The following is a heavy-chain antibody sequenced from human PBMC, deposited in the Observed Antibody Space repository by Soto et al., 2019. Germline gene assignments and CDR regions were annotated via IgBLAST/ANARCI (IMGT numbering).Heavy chain of an antibody. Sequence: GGSLRLSCAASGFPFSSYGMHWVRQAPGKGLEWVAVIGYDGSNKYYADSVKGRFTISRDNSKNTLYLQMNSLRAEDTAVYYCATMAENYYYYGMDVWGQGTTVTVSS. CDR1: GFPFSSYG. D-gene: IGHD6-19*01. J-gene: IGHJ6*02. CDR2: IGYDGSNK. CDR3: ATMAENYYYYGMDV. V-gene: IGHV3-33*01.